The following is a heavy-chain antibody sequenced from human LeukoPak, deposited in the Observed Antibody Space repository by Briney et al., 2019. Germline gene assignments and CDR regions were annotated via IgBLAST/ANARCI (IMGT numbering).Heavy chain of an antibody. J-gene: IGHJ3*02. CDR1: GGTFSSYA. V-gene: IGHV1-69*05. Sequence: SVKVSCKASGGTFSSYAISWVRQAPGQGLEWMGGIIPIFGTANYAQKFQGRVTFTTDESTSTAYMELSSLRSEDTAVYYCARVPGRGYSYGPDAFDIWGQGTMVTVSS. CDR3: ARVPGRGYSYGPDAFDI. CDR2: IIPIFGTA. D-gene: IGHD5-18*01.